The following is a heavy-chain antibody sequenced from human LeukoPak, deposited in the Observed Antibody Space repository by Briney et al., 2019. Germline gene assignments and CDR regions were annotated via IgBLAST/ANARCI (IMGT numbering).Heavy chain of an antibody. V-gene: IGHV3-30*04. CDR2: ISYDGSNK. Sequence: GRSLRLSCAASGFTFSSYAMHWVRQAPGKGLEWVAVISYDGSNKCYADSVKGRFTISRDNSKNTLYLQMNSLRAEDTAVYYCARTVVVAATWDDAFDIWGQGTMVTVSS. D-gene: IGHD2-15*01. CDR1: GFTFSSYA. J-gene: IGHJ3*02. CDR3: ARTVVVAATWDDAFDI.